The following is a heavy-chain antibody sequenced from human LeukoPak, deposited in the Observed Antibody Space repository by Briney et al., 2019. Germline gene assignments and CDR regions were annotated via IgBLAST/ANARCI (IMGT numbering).Heavy chain of an antibody. CDR1: GYTFSDYY. D-gene: IGHD1-1*01. CDR3: ASWNAFDI. Sequence: ASVKVSCKASGYTFSDYYIHWVRQAPGQGLEWMGWINPKIDDTRYAQKFQGRVTMTRDTSISTAYMELSRLRSDDTAVYYCASWNAFDIWGQGTMVTVSS. J-gene: IGHJ3*02. V-gene: IGHV1-2*02. CDR2: INPKIDDT.